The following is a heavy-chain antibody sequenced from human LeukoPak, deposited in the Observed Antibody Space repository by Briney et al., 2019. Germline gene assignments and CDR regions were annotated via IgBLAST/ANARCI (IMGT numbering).Heavy chain of an antibody. D-gene: IGHD2-8*01. CDR1: GFTLTNYG. V-gene: IGHV3-74*01. Sequence: GGSLRLSCVASGFTLTNYGMMWVRQAPGKGLVWVSYINSDGRSTTYADSVKGRFTISRDNAKNTLYLQMSSLRAEDTAMYYCARNSNGMSNWGQGTLVIVSS. J-gene: IGHJ4*02. CDR2: INSDGRST. CDR3: ARNSNGMSN.